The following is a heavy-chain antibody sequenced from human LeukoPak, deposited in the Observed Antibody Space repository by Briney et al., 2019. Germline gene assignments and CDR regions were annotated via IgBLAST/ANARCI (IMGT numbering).Heavy chain of an antibody. V-gene: IGHV4-59*01. CDR3: ARDRTYYYYGMDV. J-gene: IGHJ6*02. CDR1: GGSISSYY. Sequence: SETLSLTCTVSGGSISSYYWSWIRQPPGKGLEWIGYIYYSGSANYNPSLKSRVTISVDTSKNQFSLKLSSVTAADTAVYYCARDRTYYYYGMDVWGQGTTVTVSS. CDR2: IYYSGSA.